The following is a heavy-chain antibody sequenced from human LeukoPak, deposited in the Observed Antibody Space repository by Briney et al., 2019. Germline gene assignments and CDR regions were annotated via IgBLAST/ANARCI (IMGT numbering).Heavy chain of an antibody. J-gene: IGHJ4*02. V-gene: IGHV3-23*01. CDR2: ISGSGGST. Sequence: GGSLRLSCAASGFTFSSYAMSWVRQAPGKGLEWVSAISGSGGSTYYADSVKGRFTISGDNSKNTLYLQMNSLRAEDTAVYYCAKKRIAAAGKTDFDYWGQGTLVTVSS. D-gene: IGHD6-13*01. CDR1: GFTFSSYA. CDR3: AKKRIAAAGKTDFDY.